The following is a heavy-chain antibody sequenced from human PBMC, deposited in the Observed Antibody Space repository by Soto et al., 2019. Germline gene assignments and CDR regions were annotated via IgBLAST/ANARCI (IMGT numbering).Heavy chain of an antibody. Sequence: ASVKVSCKASGYTFTSYGISWVRRAPGQGLEWMGWISAYNGNTNYAQKLQGRVTMTTDTSTSTAYMELRSLRSDDTAVYYCARVYSSSWYRDSNWFDPWGQGTLVTVS. V-gene: IGHV1-18*01. CDR3: ARVYSSSWYRDSNWFDP. CDR1: GYTFTSYG. J-gene: IGHJ5*02. D-gene: IGHD6-13*01. CDR2: ISAYNGNT.